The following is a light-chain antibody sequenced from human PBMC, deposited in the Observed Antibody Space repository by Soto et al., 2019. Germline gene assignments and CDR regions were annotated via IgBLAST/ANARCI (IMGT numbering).Light chain of an antibody. Sequence: DIQLTQSPSFLSASVGDRVTITCRASQGISSYLAWYQQRPGTAPNLLMYEASTLQSGVPSRFSGSGSGTEFTLTISSLQPEDFAIYYCQQFHTYPHTFGPGTKVDMK. CDR2: EAS. V-gene: IGKV1-9*01. CDR3: QQFHTYPHT. J-gene: IGKJ3*01. CDR1: QGISSY.